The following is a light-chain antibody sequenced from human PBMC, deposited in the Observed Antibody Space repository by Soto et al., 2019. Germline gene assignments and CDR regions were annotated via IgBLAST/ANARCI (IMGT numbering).Light chain of an antibody. J-gene: IGLJ1*01. Sequence: QSALTQPASLSGSPGQSITISCTGTSSDIGGYNYVSWYQQHPGKAPKLTIHDVSNRPSGVSDRFFGSKSGNTASLTISGLQAEDEADYYCSSYRASSTTHYVFGTGTKVTVL. CDR3: SSYRASSTTHYV. V-gene: IGLV2-14*03. CDR1: SSDIGGYNY. CDR2: DVS.